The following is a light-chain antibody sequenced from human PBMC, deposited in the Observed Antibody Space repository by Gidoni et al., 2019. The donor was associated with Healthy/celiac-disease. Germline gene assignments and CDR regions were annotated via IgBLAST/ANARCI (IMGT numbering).Light chain of an antibody. J-gene: IGKJ2*01. CDR2: KAS. Sequence: DIQMTQSPSTLSASVGDRVTITCRASQSISSWLGWYQQKPGKAPKLLIYKASSLESGVPSRFSGSGSGTEFTLTISSLQPDDFATYYCQQYNSYSPMYTFGQGTKLEIK. CDR3: QQYNSYSPMYT. CDR1: QSISSW. V-gene: IGKV1-5*03.